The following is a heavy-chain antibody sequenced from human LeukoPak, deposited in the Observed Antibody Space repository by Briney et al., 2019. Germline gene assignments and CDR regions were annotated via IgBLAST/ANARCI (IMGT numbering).Heavy chain of an antibody. CDR2: VSSNGAKT. D-gene: IGHD4-17*01. CDR1: GFTFSSYA. J-gene: IGHJ4*02. CDR3: ARDDYGDDTPFDY. V-gene: IGHV3-23*01. Sequence: TGGSLRLSCAASGFTFSSYAITWVRQAPGKGLEWVSAVSSNGAKTYYADSVKGRFTISRDNYKNMVFLQMNSLRAEDTAVYYCARDDYGDDTPFDYWGQGTLVTVSS.